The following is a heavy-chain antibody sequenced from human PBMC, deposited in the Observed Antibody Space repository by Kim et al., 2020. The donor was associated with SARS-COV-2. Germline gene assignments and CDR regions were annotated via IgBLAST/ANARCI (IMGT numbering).Heavy chain of an antibody. D-gene: IGHD4-17*01. J-gene: IGHJ3*02. V-gene: IGHV3-7*01. CDR2: IKHDGREI. CDR3: ATSDFGDYVRGFEM. Sequence: GGSLRLSCEGSGFSFSNYWMNWVRQAPGKGLEWVANIKHDGREINYVDSVRGRFTVSRDNSNNSQYLQLQSLRVDDTAIYFCATSDFGDYVRGFEMWG. CDR1: GFSFSNYW.